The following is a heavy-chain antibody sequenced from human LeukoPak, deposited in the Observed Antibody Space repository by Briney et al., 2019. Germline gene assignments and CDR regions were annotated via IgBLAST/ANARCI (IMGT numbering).Heavy chain of an antibody. CDR2: IIPIFGTA. J-gene: IGHJ1*01. D-gene: IGHD3-22*01. CDR3: ASRRSYYYDSSGYMEH. CDR1: GGTFSSYA. V-gene: IGHV1-69*13. Sequence: ASVKVSRKASGGTFSSYAISWVRQAPGQGLEWMGGIIPIFGTANYAQKFQGRVTITADESTSTAYMELSSLRSEDTAVYYCASRRSYYYDSSGYMEHWGQGTLVTVSS.